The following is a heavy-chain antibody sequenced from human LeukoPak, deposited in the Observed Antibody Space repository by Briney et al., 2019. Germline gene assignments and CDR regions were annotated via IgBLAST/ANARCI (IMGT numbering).Heavy chain of an antibody. CDR2: MNPNSGNT. Sequence: ASVKVSCKASGYTFTSYDINWVRQATGQGLEWMGWMNPNSGNTGYAQKFQGRVTMTRSISISTAYMELSSLRSEDKAVYYCARGPQKYYDFWSGYYYGNWFDPWGQGTLVTVSS. J-gene: IGHJ5*02. CDR3: ARGPQKYYDFWSGYYYGNWFDP. CDR1: GYTFTSYD. D-gene: IGHD3-3*01. V-gene: IGHV1-8*01.